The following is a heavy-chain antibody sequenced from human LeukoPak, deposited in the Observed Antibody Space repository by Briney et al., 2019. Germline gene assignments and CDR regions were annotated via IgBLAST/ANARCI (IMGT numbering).Heavy chain of an antibody. J-gene: IGHJ5*02. CDR1: GGSFSSSSYY. CDR2: IYYSGST. CDR3: ARHPGMAAAGTCWFDP. D-gene: IGHD6-13*01. Sequence: PSETLSLTCTVSGGSFSSSSYYWGWIRQPPGKGLEWIGSIYYSGSTYYNPSLKSRVTISVDTSKNQFSLKLSSVTAADTAVYYCARHPGMAAAGTCWFDPWGQGTLVTVSS. V-gene: IGHV4-39*01.